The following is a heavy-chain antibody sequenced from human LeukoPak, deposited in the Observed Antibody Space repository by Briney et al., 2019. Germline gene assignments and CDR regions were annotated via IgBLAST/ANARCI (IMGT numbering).Heavy chain of an antibody. CDR2: IYSGGST. V-gene: IGHV3-53*01. CDR3: ARDGGSGWYVGFDY. D-gene: IGHD6-13*01. J-gene: IGHJ4*02. Sequence: GGSLRLSCAASGFTVSSNYMSWVRQAPGKGLEWVSVIYSGGSTYYADSVKGRFTISRDNSKNTLYLQMNSLRAEDTAVYYCARDGGSGWYVGFDYWGQGTLVTVSS. CDR1: GFTVSSNY.